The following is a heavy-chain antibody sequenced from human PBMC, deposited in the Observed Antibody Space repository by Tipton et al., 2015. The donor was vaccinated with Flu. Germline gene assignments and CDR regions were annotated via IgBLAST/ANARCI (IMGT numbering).Heavy chain of an antibody. J-gene: IGHJ4*02. CDR2: IYYNGNT. CDR1: GGSISSYY. D-gene: IGHD3-9*01. Sequence: TLSLTCTVSGGSISSYYWSWLRQPPGKGLEWIGFIYYNGNTNYNPSLKGRVTISIDTSNNQFSLRLNSVTAADTAVYFCASGKTEWLYYFDHWGQGTLATVSS. V-gene: IGHV4-59*01. CDR3: ASGKTEWLYYFDH.